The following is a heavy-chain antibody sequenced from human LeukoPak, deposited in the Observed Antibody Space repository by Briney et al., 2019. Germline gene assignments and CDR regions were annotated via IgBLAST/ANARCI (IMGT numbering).Heavy chain of an antibody. Sequence: GGSLRLSCTTSGFTFGDYAVSWVRQAPGKGLEWVGRIKSKTDGGTTDYAAPVKGRFTISRDDSKNTLYLQMNSLKTEDTAVYYCTTDPRVVPSDYWGQGTLVTVSS. CDR2: IKSKTDGGTT. D-gene: IGHD3-3*01. CDR1: GFTFGDYA. CDR3: TTDPRVVPSDY. J-gene: IGHJ4*02. V-gene: IGHV3-15*01.